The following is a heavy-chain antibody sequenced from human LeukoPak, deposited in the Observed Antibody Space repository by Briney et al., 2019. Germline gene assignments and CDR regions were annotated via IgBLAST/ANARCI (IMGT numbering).Heavy chain of an antibody. CDR2: MNPNSGNT. V-gene: IGHV1-8*01. CDR1: GYTFTSYD. CDR3: ARGIRPLRGRGQIN. Sequence: ASVKVSCEASGYTFTSYDINWVRQATGQGLEWMGWMNPNSGNTGYAQKFQGRVTMTRNTSISTAYMELSSLRSEDTAVYYCARGIRPLRGRGQINWGQGTLVTVSS. J-gene: IGHJ4*02. D-gene: IGHD5-24*01.